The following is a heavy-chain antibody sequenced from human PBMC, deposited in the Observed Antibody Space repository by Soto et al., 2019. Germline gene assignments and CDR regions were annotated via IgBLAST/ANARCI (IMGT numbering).Heavy chain of an antibody. D-gene: IGHD3-9*01. Sequence: QVQLVQSGAEVKKPGASVKVSCKVSGYTLTELSMHWVRQAPGKGLEWMGGFDPEDGETIYAQKFQGRVTMTEDTSTNTAYMELSSLRSEDTAVYYCATGPFAGAPGHFDGLLFPGLRFDYGGQGTLVTVSS. J-gene: IGHJ4*02. CDR3: ATGPFAGAPGHFDGLLFPGLRFDY. CDR1: GYTLTELS. V-gene: IGHV1-24*01. CDR2: FDPEDGET.